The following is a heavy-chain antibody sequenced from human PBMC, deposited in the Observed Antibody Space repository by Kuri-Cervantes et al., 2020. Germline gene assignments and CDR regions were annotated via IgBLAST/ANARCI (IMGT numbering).Heavy chain of an antibody. V-gene: IGHV5-51*01. CDR2: IYPGDSDT. D-gene: IGHD2-2*01. Sequence: KVSCKASGYTFTSYGISWVRQAPGQGLEWMGIIYPGDSDTRYSPSFQGQVTISADKSISTAYMELSRLRSDDMAVYYCASHVPATAPWGQGTLVTVSS. CDR1: GYTFTSYG. CDR3: ASHVPATAP. J-gene: IGHJ5*02.